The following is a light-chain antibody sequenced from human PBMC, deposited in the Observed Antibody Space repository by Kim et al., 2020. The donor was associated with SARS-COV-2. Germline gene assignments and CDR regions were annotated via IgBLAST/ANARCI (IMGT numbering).Light chain of an antibody. CDR1: SLRSYY. V-gene: IGLV3-19*01. CDR3: NSRDSSGNHLDVV. Sequence: GQTVRITCQGDSLRSYYASWYKQKPGQAPELVIYGKNNRPSGIPDRFSGSSSGNTASLTITGAQAEDEAEYYCNSRDSSGNHLDVVFGGGTKLTVL. J-gene: IGLJ2*01. CDR2: GKN.